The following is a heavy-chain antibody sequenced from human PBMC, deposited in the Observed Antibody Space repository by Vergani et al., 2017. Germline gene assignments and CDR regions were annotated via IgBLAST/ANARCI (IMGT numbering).Heavy chain of an antibody. J-gene: IGHJ4*02. Sequence: QVQLVQSGAEVKKPGSSVKVSCKASGGTFSSYTISWVRQAPGQGLEWMGRIIPILGTANYAQKFQGRVTITADESTSTAYMELSSLRSEDTAVYYCARARERQLWLGGYFDYWGQGTLVTVSS. D-gene: IGHD5-18*01. V-gene: IGHV1-69*08. CDR3: ARARERQLWLGGYFDY. CDR1: GGTFSSYT. CDR2: IIPILGTA.